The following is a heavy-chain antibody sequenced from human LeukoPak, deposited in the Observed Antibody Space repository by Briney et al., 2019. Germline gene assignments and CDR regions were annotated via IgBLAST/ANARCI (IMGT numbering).Heavy chain of an antibody. CDR3: AELGITMIGGV. V-gene: IGHV3-48*03. D-gene: IGHD3-10*02. J-gene: IGHJ6*04. CDR2: ISSSGSTI. Sequence: GGSLRLSCSASGFTFSSYEMNWVRQAPGKGLEWVSYISSSGSTIYYADSVKGRFTISRDNAKNTLYLQMNSLRAEDTAVYYCAELGITMIGGVWGKGTTVTISS. CDR1: GFTFSSYE.